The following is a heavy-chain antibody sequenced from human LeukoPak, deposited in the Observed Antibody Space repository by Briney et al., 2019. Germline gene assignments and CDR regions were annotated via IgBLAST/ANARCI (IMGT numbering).Heavy chain of an antibody. Sequence: GGPLRLSCAASGFTFSTYWMHWVCQAPGKGLVWVARINSDGSGTNYADSVKGRFTVSRDNAKNTLYLEMNSLRVEDTAVYYCTRVHRSSTWDVDYWGQGALVTVSS. J-gene: IGHJ4*02. CDR1: GFTFSTYW. CDR3: TRVHRSSTWDVDY. D-gene: IGHD6-13*01. CDR2: INSDGSGT. V-gene: IGHV3-74*01.